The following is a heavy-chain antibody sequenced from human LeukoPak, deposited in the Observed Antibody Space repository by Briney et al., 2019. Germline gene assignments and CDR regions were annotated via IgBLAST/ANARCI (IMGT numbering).Heavy chain of an antibody. CDR2: FSPGDSDS. CDR3: TRSPRDGYHDAFDI. D-gene: IGHD5-24*01. J-gene: IGHJ3*02. Sequence: GESLKISCKGSGYSFTSYWIGWVRQMPGKDLEWMGIFSPGDSDSRYSPSFQGQVTISADKSISTVYLQWSSLKASDTAMYYCTRSPRDGYHDAFDIWGQGTMVTVFS. CDR1: GYSFTSYW. V-gene: IGHV5-51*01.